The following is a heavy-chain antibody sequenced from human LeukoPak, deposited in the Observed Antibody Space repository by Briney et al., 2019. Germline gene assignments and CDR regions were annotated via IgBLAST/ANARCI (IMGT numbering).Heavy chain of an antibody. V-gene: IGHV3-23*01. CDR2: ISSGARST. CDR3: AKSTNSRSSYGHAFDL. CDR1: GFTFTAYA. Sequence: GGSLRLSCGASGFTFTAYAMGWVRQAPGKGLEWVSLISSGARSTYYADSVRGRFTISRDNSKNTVFLQMNSLTVEDTAVYYCAKSTNSRSSYGHAFDLWGQGTIVSVSS. J-gene: IGHJ3*01. D-gene: IGHD1-26*01.